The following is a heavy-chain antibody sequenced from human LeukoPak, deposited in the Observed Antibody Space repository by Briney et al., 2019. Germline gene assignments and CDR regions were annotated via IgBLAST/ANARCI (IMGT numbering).Heavy chain of an antibody. CDR3: ARGGYDFWSGYYFDY. CDR1: GFTFSSYS. D-gene: IGHD3-3*01. J-gene: IGHJ4*02. V-gene: IGHV3-48*01. Sequence: GGSLRLSCAASGFTFSSYSMNWVRKAPGKGLEWVPYISSSSSTIYYADSVKGRFTISRDNAKNSLYLQMNSLRAEDTAVYYCARGGYDFWSGYYFDYWGQGTLVTVSS. CDR2: ISSSSSTI.